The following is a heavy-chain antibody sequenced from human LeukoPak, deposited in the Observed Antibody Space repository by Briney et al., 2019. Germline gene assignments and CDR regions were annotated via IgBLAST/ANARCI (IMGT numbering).Heavy chain of an antibody. V-gene: IGHV1-69*04. Sequence: SVKVSCKASGGTFSSYAISWVRQAPGQGLEWMGRIIPILGIANYAQKFQGRVTITADKSTSTAYMELSSLRSEDTAVYYCARVVGSRGAFDIWGQGTMVTVSS. D-gene: IGHD6-13*01. CDR1: GGTFSSYA. CDR2: IIPILGIA. J-gene: IGHJ3*02. CDR3: ARVVGSRGAFDI.